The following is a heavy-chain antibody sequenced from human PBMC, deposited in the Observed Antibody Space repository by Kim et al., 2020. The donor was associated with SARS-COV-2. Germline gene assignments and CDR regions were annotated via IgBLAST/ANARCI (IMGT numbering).Heavy chain of an antibody. Sequence: GGSLRLSCAASGFTFSSYSMNWVRQAPGKGLEWVSSISSSSSYIYYADSVKGRFTISRDNAKNSLYLQMNSLRAEDTAVYYCARLSARQLLAEYYFDYWGQGTLVTVSS. D-gene: IGHD2-2*01. V-gene: IGHV3-21*01. J-gene: IGHJ4*02. CDR3: ARLSARQLLAEYYFDY. CDR1: GFTFSSYS. CDR2: ISSSSSYI.